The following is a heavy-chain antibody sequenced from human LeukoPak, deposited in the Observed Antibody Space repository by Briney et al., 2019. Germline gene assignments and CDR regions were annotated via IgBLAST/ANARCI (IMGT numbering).Heavy chain of an antibody. CDR1: GGTFSSYA. CDR3: ARTWIQLWLLIY. J-gene: IGHJ4*02. CDR2: IIPILGIA. V-gene: IGHV1-69*04. Sequence: GASVKVSCKASGGTFSSYAISWVRQAPGQGLEWMGRIIPILGIANYAQKFQGRVTITRDTSASTAYMELSSLRSEDTAVYYCARTWIQLWLLIYWGQGTLVTVSS. D-gene: IGHD5-18*01.